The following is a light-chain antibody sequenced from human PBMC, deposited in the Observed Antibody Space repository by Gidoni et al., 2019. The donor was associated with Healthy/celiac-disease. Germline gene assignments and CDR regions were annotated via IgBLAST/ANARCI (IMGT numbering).Light chain of an antibody. CDR2: GAS. J-gene: IGKJ1*01. CDR3: QQYGSSPRT. Sequence: EIVLTQSPGTLSLSPGERATLSCRTSQSVSSSYLAGYQQKPGQAPRLLIYGASSSATGIPERFSGSGSGTDFTITISRLEPEDFAVYYWQQYGSSPRTFGQGTKVEIK. V-gene: IGKV3-20*01. CDR1: QSVSSSY.